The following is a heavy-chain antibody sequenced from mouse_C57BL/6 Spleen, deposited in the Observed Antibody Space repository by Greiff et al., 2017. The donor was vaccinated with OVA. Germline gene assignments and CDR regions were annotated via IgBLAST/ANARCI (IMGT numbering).Heavy chain of an antibody. CDR1: GYTFTDYY. Sequence: EVQLQQSGPELVKPGASVKISCKASGYTFTDYYMNWVKQSHGKSLEWIGDINPNNGGTSYNQKFKGKATLTVDKSSSTAYMELRSLTSEDSAVYYCANHHYSNFLFAYWGQGTLVTVSA. V-gene: IGHV1-26*01. D-gene: IGHD2-5*01. J-gene: IGHJ3*01. CDR2: INPNNGGT. CDR3: ANHHYSNFLFAY.